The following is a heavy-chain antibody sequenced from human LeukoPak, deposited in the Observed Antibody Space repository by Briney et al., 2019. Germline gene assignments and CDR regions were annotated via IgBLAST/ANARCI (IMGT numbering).Heavy chain of an antibody. CDR3: AKAGVTTVWDAFPI. CDR2: ITSGDNT. Sequence: GGSLRLSCAAPGFTFSNYAMSWVRQAPGKGLEWVSGITSGDNTYYADPVKGRVTISRDNSKNTLYLQMNSLRVEDTAIYYCAKAGVTTVWDAFPIWGQGTTVTVSS. D-gene: IGHD4-17*01. V-gene: IGHV3-23*01. CDR1: GFTFSNYA. J-gene: IGHJ3*02.